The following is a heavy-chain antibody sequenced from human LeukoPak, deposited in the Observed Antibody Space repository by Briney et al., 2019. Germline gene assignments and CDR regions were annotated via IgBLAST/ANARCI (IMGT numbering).Heavy chain of an antibody. CDR2: ISSSSSTI. D-gene: IGHD1-1*01. CDR3: ARDPSELSANLDY. V-gene: IGHV3-48*01. Sequence: PGGSLRLSCAASGFTFSSYSMTWVRQAPGKGLEWVSYISSSSSTIYYADSVKGRFTISRDNAKNSLYLQMNSLRAEDTAVYYCARDPSELSANLDYWGQGTLVTVSS. J-gene: IGHJ4*02. CDR1: GFTFSSYS.